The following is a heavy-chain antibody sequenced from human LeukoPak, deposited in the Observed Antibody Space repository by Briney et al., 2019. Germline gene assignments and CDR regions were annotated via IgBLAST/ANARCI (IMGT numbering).Heavy chain of an antibody. CDR1: GGSFSGYY. CDR2: INHSGST. Sequence: PSETLSLTCAVNGGSFSGYYWSWIRQPPGKGLEWIGEINHSGSTNYNPSLKSRVTISVDTSKNQFSLKLSSVTAADTAVYYCAREGRVPAAKAYYFDYWGQGTLVTVSS. J-gene: IGHJ4*02. D-gene: IGHD2-2*01. CDR3: AREGRVPAAKAYYFDY. V-gene: IGHV4-34*01.